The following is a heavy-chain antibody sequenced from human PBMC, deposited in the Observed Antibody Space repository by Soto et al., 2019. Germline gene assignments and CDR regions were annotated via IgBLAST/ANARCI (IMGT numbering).Heavy chain of an antibody. D-gene: IGHD2-8*01. V-gene: IGHV4-38-2*02. Sequence: SETLSLTCAVSGYSIRSGYYWGWIRQPPGKGLEWIGSIYHSGSTYYNPSLKSRVTISVDTSKNQISLKLSSVTAADTAVYYCARDVDYGTNGYDYFDYWGQGTLVTVSS. J-gene: IGHJ4*02. CDR3: ARDVDYGTNGYDYFDY. CDR1: GYSIRSGYY. CDR2: IYHSGST.